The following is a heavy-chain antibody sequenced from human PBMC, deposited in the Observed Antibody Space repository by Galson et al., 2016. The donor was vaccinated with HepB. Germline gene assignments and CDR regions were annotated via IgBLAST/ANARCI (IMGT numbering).Heavy chain of an antibody. CDR2: ISRGGTYK. CDR1: GFTLSSYR. Sequence: SLRLSCAASGFTLSSYRINWVRQAPGKGLEWVSSISRGGTYKYYAVSVEGRFTISRDNAKNPHYLQMNSLRAEDTAVYFCARDKSSGYSDAFDIGGQGTMVTVSS. J-gene: IGHJ3*02. CDR3: ARDKSSGYSDAFDI. D-gene: IGHD3-22*01. V-gene: IGHV3-21*01.